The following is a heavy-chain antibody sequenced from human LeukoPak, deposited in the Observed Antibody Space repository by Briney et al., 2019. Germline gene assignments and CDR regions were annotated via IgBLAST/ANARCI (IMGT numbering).Heavy chain of an antibody. CDR1: GFTFSSYA. V-gene: IGHV3-23*01. CDR3: AKDYRIVGAPRYYMDV. D-gene: IGHD1-26*01. CDR2: ISGSGGST. J-gene: IGHJ6*03. Sequence: GGSLRLSCAASGFTFSSYAMSWVRQAPGKGLEWVSAISGSGGSTYYADSVKGRFTISRDNSKNTLYLQMNSLRAEDTAVYYCAKDYRIVGAPRYYMDVWGKGTTVTVSS.